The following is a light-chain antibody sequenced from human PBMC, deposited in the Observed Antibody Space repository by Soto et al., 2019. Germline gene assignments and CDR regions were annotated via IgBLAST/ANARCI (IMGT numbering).Light chain of an antibody. Sequence: EIVLTQSPGTLSLSPGERATLAVSASQSVSSSYLAWYQQKPGQAPRLLIYGASSRATGIPDRFSGSGSGTDFTLTINRLEPEDFAVYYCQQYDSSPRTFGQGTKVDI. CDR3: QQYDSSPRT. CDR2: GAS. V-gene: IGKV3-20*01. J-gene: IGKJ1*01. CDR1: QSVSSSY.